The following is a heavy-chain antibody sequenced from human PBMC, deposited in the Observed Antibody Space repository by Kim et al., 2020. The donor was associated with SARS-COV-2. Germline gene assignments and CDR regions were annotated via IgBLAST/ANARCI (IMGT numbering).Heavy chain of an antibody. J-gene: IGHJ6*02. CDR2: ISYDGSNK. CDR1: GFTFSSYG. Sequence: GGSLRLSCAASGFTFSSYGMHWVRQAPGKGLEWVAVISYDGSNKYYADSVKGRFTISRDNSKNTLYLQMNSLRAEDTAVYYCARGNYPVTDILTGYYIGLYYYGMDVWAKGPRSPSP. V-gene: IGHV3-33*05. CDR3: ARGNYPVTDILTGYYIGLYYYGMDV. D-gene: IGHD3-9*01.